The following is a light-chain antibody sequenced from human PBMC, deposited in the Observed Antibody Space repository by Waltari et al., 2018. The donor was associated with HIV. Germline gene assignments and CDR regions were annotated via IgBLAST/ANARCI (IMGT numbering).Light chain of an antibody. Sequence: QSALTQPASVSGSPGQSITISCTGTSSDVGGYNYVSWYQQHPGKAPKLMIYDVIKRPSGVSNRFSGSKSGNTASLTISGLQAEDEADYYCCSYAGSNTFNYVFGTGTKVTVL. CDR2: DVI. CDR3: CSYAGSNTFNYV. J-gene: IGLJ1*01. CDR1: SSDVGGYNY. V-gene: IGLV2-23*02.